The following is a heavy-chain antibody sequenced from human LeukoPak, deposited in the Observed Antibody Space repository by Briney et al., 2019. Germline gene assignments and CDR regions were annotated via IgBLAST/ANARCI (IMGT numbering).Heavy chain of an antibody. J-gene: IGHJ4*02. V-gene: IGHV3-11*05. CDR2: ISGTSSYT. CDR3: ARGGSTWSYVDY. Sequence: GGSLRLSCAASGFTFSEYYMSRIRQAPGKGLEWVSYISGTSSYTNYADSVKGRFTVSRDNAKNSLFLQMNSLTAEDAAVYYCARGGSTWSYVDYWGQGTLVTVSS. D-gene: IGHD6-13*01. CDR1: GFTFSEYY.